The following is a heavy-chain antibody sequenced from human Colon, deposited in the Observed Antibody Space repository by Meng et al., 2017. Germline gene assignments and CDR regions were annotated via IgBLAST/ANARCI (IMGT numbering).Heavy chain of an antibody. CDR3: ARDKGDWVLGDY. CDR1: GYPFSHYA. D-gene: IGHD2-21*01. V-gene: IGHV1-3*01. J-gene: IGHJ4*02. Sequence: QVRVVQSGAEVKEPGASVKVSCKPSGYPFSHYALHWVRQAPGQRLEWMGWINPGNGDTKSSHKFQGRLTITRDTSASTAYMELNSLRSEDTAVYYCARDKGDWVLGDYWGQGTLVTVSS. CDR2: INPGNGDT.